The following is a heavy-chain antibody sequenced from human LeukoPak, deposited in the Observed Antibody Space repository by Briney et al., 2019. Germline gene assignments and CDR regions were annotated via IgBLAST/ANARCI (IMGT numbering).Heavy chain of an antibody. CDR3: ARNRYSGSYGVDY. CDR2: IKQDGSEK. CDR1: GFTFRSYW. Sequence: GGSLRLSCAASGFTFRSYWMSWVRQAPGKGLEWVANIKQDGSEKYYVDSVKGRFTISRDNAKNSLYLQMNSLRAEDTAVYYCARNRYSGSYGVDYWGQGTLVTVSS. J-gene: IGHJ4*02. D-gene: IGHD1-26*01. V-gene: IGHV3-7*05.